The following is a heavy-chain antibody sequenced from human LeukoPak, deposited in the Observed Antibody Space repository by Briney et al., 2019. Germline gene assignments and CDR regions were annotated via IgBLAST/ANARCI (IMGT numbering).Heavy chain of an antibody. CDR1: GFTFSSYS. J-gene: IGHJ6*03. D-gene: IGHD3-10*01. CDR3: ARIVADASGSYQHYYYYYMDV. Sequence: GGSLRLSCAASGFTFSSYSMNWVRQAPGKGLEWISYISSSISDIYYANSVKGRFTISSDNAKNSLNLQMNSLRAEDTAVYYCARIVADASGSYQHYYYYYMDVWGKGTTVTVSS. CDR2: ISSSISDI. V-gene: IGHV3-48*01.